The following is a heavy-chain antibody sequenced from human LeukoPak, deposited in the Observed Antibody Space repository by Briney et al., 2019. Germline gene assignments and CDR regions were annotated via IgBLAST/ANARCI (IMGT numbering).Heavy chain of an antibody. V-gene: IGHV3-66*01. CDR3: ARGIDDYYDSSGYHFDY. J-gene: IGHJ4*02. Sequence: PGGSLRLSCAASGFTVSSNYMSWVRQAPGKGLEWVSVIYSGGSTYYADSVKGRFTISRDNSKNTLYLQMNSLRAEDTAVYYCARGIDDYYDSSGYHFDYWGQGTLVTVSS. D-gene: IGHD3-22*01. CDR2: IYSGGST. CDR1: GFTVSSNY.